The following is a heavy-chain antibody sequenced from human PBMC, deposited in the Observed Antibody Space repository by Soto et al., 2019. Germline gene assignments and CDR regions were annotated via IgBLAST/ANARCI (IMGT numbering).Heavy chain of an antibody. J-gene: IGHJ4*02. CDR3: ARAPLVDFDWFVGPFDY. D-gene: IGHD3-9*01. Sequence: PGGSLRLSCAASGFTFSSYAMHWVRQAPGKGLEWVAVISYDGSNKYYADSVKGRFTISRDNSKNTLYLQMNSLRAEDTAVYYCARAPLVDFDWFVGPFDYWGQGTLVTVSS. CDR1: GFTFSSYA. CDR2: ISYDGSNK. V-gene: IGHV3-30-3*01.